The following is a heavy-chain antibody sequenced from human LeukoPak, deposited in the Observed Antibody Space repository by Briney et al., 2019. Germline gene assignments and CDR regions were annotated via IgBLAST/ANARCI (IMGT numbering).Heavy chain of an antibody. Sequence: PGGSLRLSCAASGFSFSGYGLHWVRQAPGKGLKWVAAIRHDGGEKWYADSVQGQFTISRDDSNSTLYLQMNSLRVEDTAVYYCARDYDFYLDVWGQGTTVTVSS. CDR2: IRHDGGEK. J-gene: IGHJ6*02. V-gene: IGHV3-33*01. D-gene: IGHD3-3*01. CDR1: GFSFSGYG. CDR3: ARDYDFYLDV.